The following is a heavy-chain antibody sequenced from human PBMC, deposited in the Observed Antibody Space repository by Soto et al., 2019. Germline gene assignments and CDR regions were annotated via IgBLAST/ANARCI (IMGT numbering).Heavy chain of an antibody. CDR3: ARDGDYELIGELDY. CDR2: IKQDGSEK. J-gene: IGHJ4*02. CDR1: GFTFSNNW. Sequence: EVQLVESGGGLVQPGGSLRLSCAASGFTFSNNWMNWVRQAPGRGLEWVANIKQDGSEKYYVDSVKGRFTISRDNAKNSLYLQMNSLRAEDTAVYYCARDGDYELIGELDYWGQGTLVTVSS. D-gene: IGHD4-17*01. V-gene: IGHV3-7*01.